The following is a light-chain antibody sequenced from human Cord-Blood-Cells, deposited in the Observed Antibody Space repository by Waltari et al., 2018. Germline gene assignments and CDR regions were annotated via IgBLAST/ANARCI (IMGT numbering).Light chain of an antibody. CDR3: QQSYSTPT. CDR1: QSISSY. Sequence: DIQMTQSPSSLSASVGDRVTITCRASQSISSYLNWYQQKPGKAPKLLMYAASSLQSAVPSRFSGSGSGTDFTLTISSLQPEDCATYDCQQSYSTPTFGGGTKVEIK. J-gene: IGKJ4*01. CDR2: AAS. V-gene: IGKV1-39*01.